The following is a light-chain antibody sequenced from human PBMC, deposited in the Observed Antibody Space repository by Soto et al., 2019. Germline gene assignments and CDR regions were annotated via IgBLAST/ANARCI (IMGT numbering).Light chain of an antibody. CDR1: QSVSGC. V-gene: IGKV3-11*01. J-gene: IGKJ2*01. CDR2: DVS. Sequence: EIVLTQSPATLSLSPGERATLSCRASQSVSGCLAWYQHKPGQAPRLLIYDVSTRVAGIPARFSGSGSGTDFSLTISSLEPEDFAVYYCQQRANWPLTLGQGTKVDIK. CDR3: QQRANWPLT.